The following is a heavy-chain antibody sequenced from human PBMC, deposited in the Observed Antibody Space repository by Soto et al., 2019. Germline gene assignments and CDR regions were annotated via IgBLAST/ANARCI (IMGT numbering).Heavy chain of an antibody. J-gene: IGHJ4*02. Sequence: QVQLVQSGAEVKTPGSSVKVSCTAPGDTFNFYTLSWVRQAPGQGLEWMGRIIPMLGMSNYAQKFQGRVTMIADKSTSTAYMGLSSLRSEDTALYYCATNYGSGSAHFDNWGQGTLVTVSS. CDR3: ATNYGSGSAHFDN. CDR2: IIPMLGMS. CDR1: GDTFNFYT. V-gene: IGHV1-69*02. D-gene: IGHD3-10*01.